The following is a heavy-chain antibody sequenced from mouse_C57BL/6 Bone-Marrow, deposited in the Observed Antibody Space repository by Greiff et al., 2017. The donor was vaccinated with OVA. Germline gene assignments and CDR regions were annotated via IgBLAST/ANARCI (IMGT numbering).Heavy chain of an antibody. CDR3: ARSWGYGSIYPAWFAY. V-gene: IGHV3-8*01. J-gene: IGHJ3*01. D-gene: IGHD1-1*01. CDR2: ISYSGST. CDR1: GYSITSDY. Sequence: VQLQQSGPGLAKPSQTLSLTCSVTGYSITSDYWNWIRKFPGNKLEYMGYISYSGSTYYNPSLKSRLYITRDTSKNQYYLQLNSVTTEDTATYYCARSWGYGSIYPAWFAYWGQGTLVTVSA.